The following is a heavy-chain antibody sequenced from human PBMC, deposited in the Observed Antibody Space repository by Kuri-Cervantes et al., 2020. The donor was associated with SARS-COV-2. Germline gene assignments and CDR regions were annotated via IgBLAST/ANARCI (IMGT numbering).Heavy chain of an antibody. J-gene: IGHJ6*02. V-gene: IGHV6-1*01. CDR2: TYYRSKWYN. D-gene: IGHD6-6*01. Sequence: SQTLALTCAIPGDSVSSNTAAWNWIRQSPSRGLEWLGRTYYRSKWYNDYAVSVKSRITINPDTSKNQFSLQLNSVTPEDTAVYYCVRVHPGPEYYYGMDAWGQGTTVTVSS. CDR3: VRVHPGPEYYYGMDA. CDR1: GDSVSSNTAA.